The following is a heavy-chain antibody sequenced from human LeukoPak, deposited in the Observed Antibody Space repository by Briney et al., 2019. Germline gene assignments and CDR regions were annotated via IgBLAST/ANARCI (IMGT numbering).Heavy chain of an antibody. Sequence: ASVKVSCKASGYTFTGYYMHWVRQAPGQGLEWMGWINPNSGGTNYAQKFQGRVTMTRDTSISTAYMELSRLRSEDTAVYYCARVYGSGSYYEASNWFDPWGQGTLVTVSS. J-gene: IGHJ5*02. CDR1: GYTFTGYY. CDR2: INPNSGGT. CDR3: ARVYGSGSYYEASNWFDP. D-gene: IGHD3-10*01. V-gene: IGHV1-2*02.